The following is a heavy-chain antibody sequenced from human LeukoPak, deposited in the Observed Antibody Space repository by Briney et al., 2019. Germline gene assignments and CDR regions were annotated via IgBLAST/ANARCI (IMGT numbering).Heavy chain of an antibody. CDR3: ARDPTTDYGDYGGDY. D-gene: IGHD4-17*01. Sequence: PGGSLRLSCAASGFTFSSYGMHWVRQAPGKGLEWVAFIRYDGSNKYYADSVKGRFTISRDNSKNTLYLQMNSLRAEDTAVYYCARDPTTDYGDYGGDYWGQGTLVTVSS. V-gene: IGHV3-30*02. CDR2: IRYDGSNK. J-gene: IGHJ4*02. CDR1: GFTFSSYG.